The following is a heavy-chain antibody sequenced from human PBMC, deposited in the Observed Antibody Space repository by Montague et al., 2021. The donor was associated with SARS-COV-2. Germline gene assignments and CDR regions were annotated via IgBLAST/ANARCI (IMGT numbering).Heavy chain of an antibody. CDR1: GFPFSNSA. J-gene: IGHJ6*02. D-gene: IGHD6-19*01. CDR3: AKDMGGAVAVPPHYYYYGMDV. V-gene: IGHV3-23*01. Sequence: SLSLSFSASGFPFSNSAMNWVRQAPGKGLEWVSGSSGSDGGTHYADSVKGRFTISRDNSKNVLYLQMNSLRAEDTALYYCAKDMGGAVAVPPHYYYYGMDVWGQGTTVTVSS. CDR2: SSGSDGGT.